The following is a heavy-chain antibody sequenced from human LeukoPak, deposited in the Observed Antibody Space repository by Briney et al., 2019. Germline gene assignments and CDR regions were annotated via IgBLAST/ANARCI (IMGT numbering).Heavy chain of an antibody. Sequence: GGSLRLSCVASGFDFNYYYMNWVRQAPGKGLEWVSSISSKSTYIDSADSTKGRFTISRDNANNSVFLQMSSLRPEDTAVYYCARRGGLSSGRGFDHWGQGTLVTVSS. D-gene: IGHD3-16*01. CDR2: ISSKSTYI. CDR1: GFDFNYYY. CDR3: ARRGGLSSGRGFDH. J-gene: IGHJ4*02. V-gene: IGHV3-21*01.